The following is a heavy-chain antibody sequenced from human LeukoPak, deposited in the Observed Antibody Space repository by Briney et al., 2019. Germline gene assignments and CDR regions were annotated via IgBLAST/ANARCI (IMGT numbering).Heavy chain of an antibody. D-gene: IGHD5-12*01. CDR3: ARDLLVATRPLHY. J-gene: IGHJ4*02. Sequence: ASVKVSCKASGYTFTSYAMHWVRQAPGQSLEWMGWINAGNGNTKYSQKFQGRVTITRDTSASTAYMELSSLRSEDTAVYYCARDLLVATRPLHYWGQGTLVIVSS. V-gene: IGHV1-3*01. CDR1: GYTFTSYA. CDR2: INAGNGNT.